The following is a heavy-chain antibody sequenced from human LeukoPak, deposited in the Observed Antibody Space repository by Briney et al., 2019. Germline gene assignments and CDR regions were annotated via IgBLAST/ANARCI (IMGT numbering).Heavy chain of an antibody. CDR3: ARDSGKVGTSFNY. CDR1: GFTSSSYS. D-gene: IGHD1-26*01. Sequence: RGSLSLSCAVSGFTSSSYSMNWVRQAAGKWLEWVSYISSSSSTIYYADSVKGRFTITRDNAKNTLYLQMNSRRAEDTAVYYCARDSGKVGTSFNYWGQGTLVTVSS. V-gene: IGHV3-48*01. J-gene: IGHJ4*02. CDR2: ISSSSSTI.